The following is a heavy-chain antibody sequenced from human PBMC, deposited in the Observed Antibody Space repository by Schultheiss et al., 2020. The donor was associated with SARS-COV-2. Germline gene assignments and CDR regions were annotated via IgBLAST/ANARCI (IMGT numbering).Heavy chain of an antibody. D-gene: IGHD6-19*01. CDR3: ARTGSGWYGGFDY. Sequence: GGSLRLSCAASGFTVSSNYMSWVRQAPGKGLEWVSGISWNSGSIGYADSVKGRFTISRDNSKNTLYVQMNSLRIEDTAVYYCARTGSGWYGGFDYWGQGTLVTVSS. J-gene: IGHJ4*02. CDR2: SWNSGSI. V-gene: IGHV3-66*03. CDR1: GFTVSSNY.